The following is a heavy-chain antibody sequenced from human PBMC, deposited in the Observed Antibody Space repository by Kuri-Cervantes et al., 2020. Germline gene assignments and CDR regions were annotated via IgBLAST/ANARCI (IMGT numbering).Heavy chain of an antibody. CDR3: ARGGYSGPFDY. CDR2: INAGNGNT. CDR1: GYTFTSYG. Sequence: ASVKVSCKASGYTFTSYGISWVRQAPGQGLEWMGWINAGNGNTKYSQRFRGRVTITRDTSASTAYMELSSLRSEDTAVYYCARGGYSGPFDYWGQGTLVTVSS. J-gene: IGHJ4*02. D-gene: IGHD5-12*01. V-gene: IGHV1-18*04.